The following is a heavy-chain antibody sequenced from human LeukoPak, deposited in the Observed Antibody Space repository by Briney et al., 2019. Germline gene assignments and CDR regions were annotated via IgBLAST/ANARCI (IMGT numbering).Heavy chain of an antibody. V-gene: IGHV3-48*03. Sequence: GGSLRLSCAASGFTFSSYEMNWVRQAPGKGLEWVSYISSSGSTIYYADSVKGRFTISRDNAKNSLYLQMNSLRAEDTAVYYCARVFRGNDAFDIWGQGTMVTVSS. J-gene: IGHJ3*02. D-gene: IGHD4-23*01. CDR2: ISSSGSTI. CDR1: GFTFSSYE. CDR3: ARVFRGNDAFDI.